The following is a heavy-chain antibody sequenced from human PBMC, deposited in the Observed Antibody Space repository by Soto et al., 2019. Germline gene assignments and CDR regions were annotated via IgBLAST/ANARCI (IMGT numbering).Heavy chain of an antibody. CDR2: IYYSGST. CDR3: ARHDYGGFGL. V-gene: IGHV4-39*01. CDR1: GGSISRSSYY. D-gene: IGHD4-17*01. Sequence: QLQLQESGPGLVKPSETLSLTCTVSGGSISRSSYYWGWIRQPPGKGLEWIGGIYYSGSTYYNPSLTSPSTISVDTSKNQFSLKLSSVTAADTAVYYCARHDYGGFGLWGQGTLVTVSS. J-gene: IGHJ4*02.